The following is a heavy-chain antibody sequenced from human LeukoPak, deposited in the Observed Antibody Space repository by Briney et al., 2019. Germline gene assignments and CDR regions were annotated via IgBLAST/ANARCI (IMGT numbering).Heavy chain of an antibody. CDR3: ARECRYGPGSYYYYYGMDV. CDR2: IYTSGST. J-gene: IGHJ6*02. D-gene: IGHD3-10*01. CDR1: GGSISSYY. V-gene: IGHV4-4*07. Sequence: SETLSLTCTVSGGSISSYYWSWIRQPAGKGLEWIGRIYTSGSTNYNPSLKSRVTMSVDTSKNQFSLKLSSVTAADTAVYYCARECRYGPGSYYYYYGMDVWGQGTTVTVSS.